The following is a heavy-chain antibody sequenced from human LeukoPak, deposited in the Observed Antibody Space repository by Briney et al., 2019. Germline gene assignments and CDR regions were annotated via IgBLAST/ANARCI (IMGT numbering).Heavy chain of an antibody. D-gene: IGHD3-10*01. CDR2: ISSSGDST. CDR3: AKTTYYYGSGSYASYDY. J-gene: IGHJ4*02. Sequence: GGSLRLSCAASGFSFSSYAMSWVRQAPGKGLVWVSAISSSGDSTYYADPVKGRFTISRDNSKNTLYLQMNSLRAEDTAVYYCAKTTYYYGSGSYASYDYWGQGTLVTVSS. CDR1: GFSFSSYA. V-gene: IGHV3-23*01.